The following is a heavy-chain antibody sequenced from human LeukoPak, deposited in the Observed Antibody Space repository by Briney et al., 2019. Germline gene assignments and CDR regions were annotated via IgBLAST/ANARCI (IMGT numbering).Heavy chain of an antibody. CDR1: GFTFSSYG. J-gene: IGHJ4*02. V-gene: IGHV3-33*01. D-gene: IGHD6-19*01. CDR2: IWYDGSNK. CDR3: ARDVIAVAGTSPFDY. Sequence: GRSLRLSCAASGFTFSSYGMHWVRQAPGKGLEWVAVIWYDGSNKYYADSVKGRFTISRDNSKNTLYLQTNSLRAEDTAVYYCARDVIAVAGTSPFDYWGQGTLVTVSS.